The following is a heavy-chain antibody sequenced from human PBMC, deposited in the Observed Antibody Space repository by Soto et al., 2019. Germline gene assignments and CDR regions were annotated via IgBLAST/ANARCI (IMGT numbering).Heavy chain of an antibody. Sequence: QVQLAQSGAEVKKPGSSVKVSCKASGGTFSSYAISWVRQAPGQGLEWMGGIFPTFGTANYAQKFQGRVTITADESTSTAYLEMSSLRSEDTAVYYRYLKRRTTEYYFDYWGQGTLVTGSS. CDR1: GGTFSSYA. CDR3: YLKRRTTEYYFDY. V-gene: IGHV1-69*01. CDR2: IFPTFGTA. D-gene: IGHD1-1*01. J-gene: IGHJ4*02.